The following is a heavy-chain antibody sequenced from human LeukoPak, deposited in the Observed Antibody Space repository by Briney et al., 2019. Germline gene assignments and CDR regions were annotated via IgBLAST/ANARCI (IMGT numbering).Heavy chain of an antibody. D-gene: IGHD3-22*01. Sequence: SVKVSCKASGGTFSSYAISWVRQAPGQGLEWMGEIIPIFGTANYAQKFQGRVTITTDESTSTAYMELSSLRSDDTAVYYCARGGRYYDSSGYYTLDYYYYYMDVWGKGTTVTVSS. V-gene: IGHV1-69*05. CDR2: IIPIFGTA. CDR3: ARGGRYYDSSGYYTLDYYYYYMDV. J-gene: IGHJ6*03. CDR1: GGTFSSYA.